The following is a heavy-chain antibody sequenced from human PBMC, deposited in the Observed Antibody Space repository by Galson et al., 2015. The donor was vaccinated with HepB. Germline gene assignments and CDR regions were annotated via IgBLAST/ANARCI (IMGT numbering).Heavy chain of an antibody. CDR1: GFTFSSYW. Sequence: SLRLSCAASGFTFSSYWMHWVRQAPGKGLVWVSRINSDGSSTSYADSVKGRFTISRDNAKNTLYLQMNSLRAEDTAVYYCVMVRGVIILDYWGQGTLVSVSS. D-gene: IGHD3-10*01. CDR2: INSDGSST. CDR3: VMVRGVIILDY. V-gene: IGHV3-74*01. J-gene: IGHJ4*02.